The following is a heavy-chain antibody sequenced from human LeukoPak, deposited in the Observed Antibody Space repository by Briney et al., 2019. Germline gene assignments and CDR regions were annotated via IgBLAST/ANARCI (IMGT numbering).Heavy chain of an antibody. CDR3: ASGAAAGTSSIGY. CDR2: INPSGGGT. CDR1: EYTFTSYY. Sequence: GASVKVSCKASEYTFTSYYMHWVRQAPGQGLEWMGIINPSGGGTSYSQKFQGRVTMTTDTSTSTLYMELSSLRSEDTAVYYCASGAAAGTSSIGYWGQGTLLTVSS. J-gene: IGHJ4*02. D-gene: IGHD6-13*01. V-gene: IGHV1-46*01.